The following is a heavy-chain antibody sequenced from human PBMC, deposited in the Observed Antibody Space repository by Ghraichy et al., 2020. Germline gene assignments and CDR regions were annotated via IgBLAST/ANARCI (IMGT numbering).Heavy chain of an antibody. CDR1: GFTFSSYN. V-gene: IGHV3-21*01. CDR2: ISSSSNYI. J-gene: IGHJ3*02. D-gene: IGHD6-19*01. Sequence: GGSLRLSCAASGFTFSSYNMNWVRQAPRKGLEWVSSISSSSNYIYYADSVKGRFTISRDNAKNSLYLQMNSLRAEDTAVYYCASRIAVAGTAAFDIWGQGTMVTVSS. CDR3: ASRIAVAGTAAFDI.